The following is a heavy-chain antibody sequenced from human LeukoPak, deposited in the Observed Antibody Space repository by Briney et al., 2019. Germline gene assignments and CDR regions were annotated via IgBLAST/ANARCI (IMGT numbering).Heavy chain of an antibody. V-gene: IGHV1-18*04. J-gene: IGHJ6*04. D-gene: IGHD3-10*01. CDR2: ISAYNGNT. CDR3: ARDLLWVRGVFYYYGMDV. CDR1: GYTFTSYG. Sequence: GASVKVSFKASGYTFTSYGISWVRQAPGQGLEWMGWISAYNGNTNYAQKLQGRVTMTTDTSTSTAYMELRSLRSDDTAVYYCARDLLWVRGVFYYYGMDVWGKGTTVTVSS.